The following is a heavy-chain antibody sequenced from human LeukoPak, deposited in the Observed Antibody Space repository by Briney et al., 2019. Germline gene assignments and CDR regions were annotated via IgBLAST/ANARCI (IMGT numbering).Heavy chain of an antibody. D-gene: IGHD3-10*01. CDR3: AREIYGSGSYYNGPLDY. CDR1: GGSISSSNW. J-gene: IGHJ4*02. V-gene: IGHV4-4*02. Sequence: SSGTLSLTCAVSGGSISSSNWWSWVRQPPGKGLEWIGETYHSGSTNYNPSLKSRVTISVDKSKNQFTLKLSSVTAADTAVYYCAREIYGSGSYYNGPLDYWGQGTLVTVSS. CDR2: TYHSGST.